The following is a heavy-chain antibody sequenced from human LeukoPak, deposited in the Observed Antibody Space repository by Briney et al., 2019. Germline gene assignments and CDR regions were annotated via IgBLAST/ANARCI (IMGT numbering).Heavy chain of an antibody. CDR1: GFIFSTYW. V-gene: IGHV3-7*01. CDR2: IKQDESEK. CDR3: ARDSSGWYRDY. D-gene: IGHD6-19*01. Sequence: GSLRLSCAASGFIFSTYWMSWVRQAPGKGLEWVANIKQDESEKYYVDSVKGRFTISRDNAKNSLYLHMNSLRAEDTAVYYCARDSSGWYRDYWGQGTLVTVSS. J-gene: IGHJ4*02.